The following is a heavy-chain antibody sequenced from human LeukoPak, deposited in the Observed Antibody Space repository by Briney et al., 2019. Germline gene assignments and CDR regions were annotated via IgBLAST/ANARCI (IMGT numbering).Heavy chain of an antibody. CDR1: GYTFTDYF. CDR3: ARDGTIFGYWNYYMDV. D-gene: IGHD3-3*01. J-gene: IGHJ6*03. V-gene: IGHV1-2*06. CDR2: INPKSGST. Sequence: ASVKVSCKASGYTFTDYFIHWVRQAPGQGLEWMGRINPKSGSTNYAQNFQGRVTMTTDTSITSAYMELSRLTSDDTAVYYCARDGTIFGYWNYYMDVWGKGTTVTVSS.